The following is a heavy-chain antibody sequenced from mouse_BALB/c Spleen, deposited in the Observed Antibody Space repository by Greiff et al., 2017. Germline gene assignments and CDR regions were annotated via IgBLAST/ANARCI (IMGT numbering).Heavy chain of an antibody. J-gene: IGHJ4*01. Sequence: DVKLQESGPGLVKPSQSLSLTCTVTGYSITSDYAWNWIRQFPGNKLEWMGYISYSGSTSYNPSLKSRISITRDTSKNQFFLQLNSVTTEDTATYNCARRGGHYRYEYDAMDYWGQGTSVTVSS. D-gene: IGHD2-14*01. CDR1: GYSITSDYA. CDR2: ISYSGST. CDR3: ARRGGHYRYEYDAMDY. V-gene: IGHV3-2*02.